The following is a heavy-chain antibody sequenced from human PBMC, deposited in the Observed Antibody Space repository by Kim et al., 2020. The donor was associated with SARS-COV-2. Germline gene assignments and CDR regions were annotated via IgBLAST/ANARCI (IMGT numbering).Heavy chain of an antibody. V-gene: IGHV3-11*05. Sequence: DSVKGRFTISRDNAKNSLYLQMNSLRAEDTAVYYCARDRGYRGYDSAFDIWGQGTMVTVSS. D-gene: IGHD5-12*01. CDR3: ARDRGYRGYDSAFDI. J-gene: IGHJ3*02.